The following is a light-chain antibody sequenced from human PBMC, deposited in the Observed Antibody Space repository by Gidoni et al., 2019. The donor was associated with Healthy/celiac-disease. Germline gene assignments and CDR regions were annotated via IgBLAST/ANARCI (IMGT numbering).Light chain of an antibody. CDR1: QSVSSN. CDR2: GAS. Sequence: EIVMTQSPATLSVSPGERATLSCRASQSVSSNLAWYQQKPGQAPRLLIYGASTRATGIPARFSGSGSGTEFILTISSLQSEDFAVYYCQQYNNRPVYTFGQGTKLEIK. CDR3: QQYNNRPVYT. V-gene: IGKV3-15*01. J-gene: IGKJ2*01.